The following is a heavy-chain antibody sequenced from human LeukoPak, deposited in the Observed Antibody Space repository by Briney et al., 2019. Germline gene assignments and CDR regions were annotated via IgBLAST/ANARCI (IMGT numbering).Heavy chain of an antibody. D-gene: IGHD5-18*01. V-gene: IGHV4-61*03. CDR3: ARLVDTAANWFDP. Sequence: KPSETLSVTCTVSGGSVSSPDSYGSWIRQPPVKGLVWIGNVYYIGPTSYNSSLKSRVTISVDTSKNHFSLEVTSVTAADTAVYYCARLVDTAANWFDPWGQGTLVTVSS. CDR1: GGSVSSPDSY. CDR2: VYYIGPT. J-gene: IGHJ5*02.